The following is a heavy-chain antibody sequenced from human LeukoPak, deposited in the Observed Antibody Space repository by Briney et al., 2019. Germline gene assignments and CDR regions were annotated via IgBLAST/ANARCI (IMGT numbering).Heavy chain of an antibody. J-gene: IGHJ3*02. CDR3: ARHSTIAGTEYAFDI. Sequence: SQTLSLTCTVSGGSISSYYWSWIRQPPGKGLEWIGYIYYSGSTNYNPSLKSRVTISVDTSKNQFSLKLSSVTAADTAVYYCARHSTIAGTEYAFDIWGQGTMVTVSS. V-gene: IGHV4-59*08. CDR1: GGSISSYY. CDR2: IYYSGST. D-gene: IGHD6-13*01.